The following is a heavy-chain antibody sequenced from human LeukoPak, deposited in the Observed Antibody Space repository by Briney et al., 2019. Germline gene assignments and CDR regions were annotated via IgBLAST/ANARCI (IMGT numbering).Heavy chain of an antibody. CDR2: INPNSGNT. CDR3: ARGDRLTYYDFWSGPYYFDY. CDR1: GYTFTAYD. V-gene: IGHV1-8*02. J-gene: IGHJ4*02. D-gene: IGHD3-3*01. Sequence: ASVKVSCKASGYTFTAYDINWVRQATGQGLQWMGWINPNSGNTGYAQKLQGRVTMTTDTSTSTAYMELRSLRSDDTAVYYCARGDRLTYYDFWSGPYYFDYWGQGTLVTVSS.